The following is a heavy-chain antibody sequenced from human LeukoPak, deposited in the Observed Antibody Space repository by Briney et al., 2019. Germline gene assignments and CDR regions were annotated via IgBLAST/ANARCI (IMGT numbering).Heavy chain of an antibody. V-gene: IGHV3-48*01. CDR3: ASKCPTSGTTRYYYYMDV. D-gene: IGHD1-1*01. J-gene: IGHJ6*03. Sequence: GGSLRLSCAASGFTFSSYSMNWVRQAPGKGLEWVSYISSSSSTIYYADSVKGRFTISRDNAKNSLYLQMNSLRAEDTAVYYCASKCPTSGTTRYYYYMDVCCKGATVTVSS. CDR2: ISSSSSTI. CDR1: GFTFSSYS.